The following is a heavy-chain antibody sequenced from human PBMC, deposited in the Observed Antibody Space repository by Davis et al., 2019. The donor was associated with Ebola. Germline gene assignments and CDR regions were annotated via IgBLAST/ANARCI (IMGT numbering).Heavy chain of an antibody. D-gene: IGHD4-17*01. Sequence: SETLSLTCTVSGGSIRSSSHYWGWIRQPPGKGLEWIGSIYYSGSTYYNPSLKSRVTISVDTSKNQFSLKLSSVTAADTAVYYCARGWPSTVTTDYYGMDVWGKGTTVTVSS. J-gene: IGHJ6*04. CDR1: GGSIRSSSHY. CDR3: ARGWPSTVTTDYYGMDV. CDR2: IYYSGST. V-gene: IGHV4-39*01.